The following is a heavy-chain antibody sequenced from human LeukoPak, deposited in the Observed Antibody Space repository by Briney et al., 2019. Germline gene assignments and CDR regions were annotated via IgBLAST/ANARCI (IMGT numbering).Heavy chain of an antibody. D-gene: IGHD3-10*01. CDR1: GFTFSSYS. J-gene: IGHJ2*01. Sequence: GGSLRLSCAASGFTFSSYSMNWVRQAPGKGLEWVSYISSSSSTIYYADSVKGRFTISRDNAKNSLYLQMNSLRAEDTAVYYCASFGDWSLVRYFDLWGRGTLVTVSS. V-gene: IGHV3-48*01. CDR2: ISSSSSTI. CDR3: ASFGDWSLVRYFDL.